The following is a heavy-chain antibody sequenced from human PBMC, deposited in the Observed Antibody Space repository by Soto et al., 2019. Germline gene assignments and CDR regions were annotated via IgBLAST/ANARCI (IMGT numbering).Heavy chain of an antibody. CDR1: GFTFSTYA. CDR3: ARENYYGGHVIGSLDL. D-gene: IGHD3-22*01. CDR2: VSSEGGTQ. J-gene: IGHJ2*01. Sequence: QVQLVESGGGVVQPGRSLRLSGSASGFTFSTYAMQWVRQAPGKGLEWVAVVSSEGGTQFYADFVKGRCNISRYNSRNSLYLQMSSLTTDDSAIDNCARENYYGGHVIGSLDLWGRGTLVSVPS. V-gene: IGHV3-30-3*01.